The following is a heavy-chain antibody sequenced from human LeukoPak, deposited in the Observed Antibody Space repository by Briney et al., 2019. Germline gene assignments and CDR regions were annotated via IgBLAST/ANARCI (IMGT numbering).Heavy chain of an antibody. Sequence: GGSLRLSCAASGFTFSSYWMSWVRQAPGKGLEWVPNIKQDGSEKYYVDSVKGRFTISRDNAKNSLYLQMNSLRAEDTAVYYCARDECSGGSCYYYYYYGMDVWGKGTTVTVSS. D-gene: IGHD2-15*01. CDR1: GFTFSSYW. V-gene: IGHV3-7*03. CDR2: IKQDGSEK. J-gene: IGHJ6*04. CDR3: ARDECSGGSCYYYYYYGMDV.